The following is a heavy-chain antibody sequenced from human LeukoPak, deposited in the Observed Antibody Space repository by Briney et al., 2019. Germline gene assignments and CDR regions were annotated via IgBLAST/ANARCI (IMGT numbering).Heavy chain of an antibody. J-gene: IGHJ5*02. CDR3: ASGDYSYNWFDP. CDR2: ISGSGGST. D-gene: IGHD4-17*01. Sequence: GGSLRLSCAASGFTFSTYAMSWVRQAPRKGLEWVSSISGSGGSTYYADSVKGRFAISRDNSKNTLYLQMNSLRAEDTAIYYCASGDYSYNWFDPWGQGTLVTVSS. CDR1: GFTFSTYA. V-gene: IGHV3-23*01.